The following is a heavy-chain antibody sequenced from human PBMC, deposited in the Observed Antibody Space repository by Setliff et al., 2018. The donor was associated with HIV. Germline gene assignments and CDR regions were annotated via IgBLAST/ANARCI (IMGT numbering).Heavy chain of an antibody. D-gene: IGHD3-10*01. CDR1: GGSMNDYY. CDR3: ARDRHNSGLGSYGP. CDR2: ISSSGIS. V-gene: IGHV4-4*07. J-gene: IGHJ5*02. Sequence: PSETLSLTCTVSGGSMNDYYWSWVRQPAGKTLEWLGRISSSGISTYNFSLRSRVTMSIETSNHQFSLTLTSVTSEDPAVYYYARDRHNSGLGSYGPWGPGTLVTVSS.